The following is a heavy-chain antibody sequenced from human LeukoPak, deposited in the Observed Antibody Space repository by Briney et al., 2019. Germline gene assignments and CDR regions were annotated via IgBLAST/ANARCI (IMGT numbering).Heavy chain of an antibody. V-gene: IGHV4-34*01. CDR3: ARGLGVGGSYWVGYYYYMDV. D-gene: IGHD1-26*01. CDR1: GGSFSGYY. Sequence: SETLSLTCAVYGGSFSGYYWSWIRQPPGKGLEWIGEINHSGSTNYNPSLKSRVTISVDTSKNQFSLKLSSVTAADTAVYYCARGLGVGGSYWVGYYYYMDVWGKGTTVTISS. J-gene: IGHJ6*03. CDR2: INHSGST.